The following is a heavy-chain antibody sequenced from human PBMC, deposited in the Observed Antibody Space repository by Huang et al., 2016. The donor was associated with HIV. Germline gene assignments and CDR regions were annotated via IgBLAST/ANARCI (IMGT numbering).Heavy chain of an antibody. V-gene: IGHV5-51*01. CDR2: IFPEDSVT. Sequence: VQLVQSGAEVKKPGESLKISCKGSGYSFSSYWIAWVRQMPGKGLEGMGIIFPEDSVTTYSPSFEGQVTISADKSIGTAYLQWSSLKASDTAMYYCARRFSSSSGYFDYWGQGSLVTVSS. J-gene: IGHJ4*02. CDR3: ARRFSSSSGYFDY. CDR1: GYSFSSYW. D-gene: IGHD6-6*01.